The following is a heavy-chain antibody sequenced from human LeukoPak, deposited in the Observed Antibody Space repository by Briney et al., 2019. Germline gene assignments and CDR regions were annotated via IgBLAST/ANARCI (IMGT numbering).Heavy chain of an antibody. V-gene: IGHV4-4*07. D-gene: IGHD3-10*01. CDR2: IHTSGST. Sequence: SETLSLTCTVSGYSISSGYYWSWIRQPAGKGLEWIGRIHTSGSTNYNPSLKSRVTMSVDTSKNQFSLKLSSVTAADTAVYYCAGGYYYGSGSYSYMDVWGKGTTVTISS. J-gene: IGHJ6*03. CDR3: AGGYYYGSGSYSYMDV. CDR1: GYSISSGYY.